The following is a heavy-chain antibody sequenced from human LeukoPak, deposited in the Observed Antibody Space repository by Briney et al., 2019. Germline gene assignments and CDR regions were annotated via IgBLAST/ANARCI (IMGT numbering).Heavy chain of an antibody. V-gene: IGHV1-46*01. CDR1: GYTFTSYY. CDR3: AREGIAAAGYYFDY. J-gene: IGHJ4*02. D-gene: IGHD6-13*01. CDR2: INPSGGST. Sequence: GASVKVSCKASGYTFTSYYMHWVRQAPGQGLEWMGIINPSGGSTSYTQKFQGRITMTRDTSTSTVYVELSSLRSEDTAVYYCAREGIAAAGYYFDYWGQGTLVTVSS.